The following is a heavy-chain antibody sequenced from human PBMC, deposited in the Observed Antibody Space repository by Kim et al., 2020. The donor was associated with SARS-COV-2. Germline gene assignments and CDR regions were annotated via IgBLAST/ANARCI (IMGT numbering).Heavy chain of an antibody. CDR3: ARERADHFLIVVVPAAKRRYMDV. CDR2: INHSGST. Sequence: SETLSLTCAVYGGSFSGYYWSWIRQPPGKGLEWIGEINHSGSTNYNPSLKSRVTISVDTSKNQFSLKLSSVTAADTAVYYCARERADHFLIVVVPAAKRRYMDVWGKGTTVTVSS. D-gene: IGHD2-2*01. CDR1: GGSFSGYY. J-gene: IGHJ6*03. V-gene: IGHV4-34*01.